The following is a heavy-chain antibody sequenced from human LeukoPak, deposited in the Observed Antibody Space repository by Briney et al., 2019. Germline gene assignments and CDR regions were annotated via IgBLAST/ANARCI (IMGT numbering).Heavy chain of an antibody. J-gene: IGHJ4*02. CDR1: GFTFSTYW. Sequence: GGSLRLSCAASGFTFSTYWMHWVRQAPGKGLVWVSRINRDGSRSYADSLKGRFTISRDNAKNTLYLQMNSLRAEDTAVYYCANTPTSYYWGQGTLVTVSS. V-gene: IGHV3-74*01. CDR3: ANTPTSYY. CDR2: INRDGSR. D-gene: IGHD2/OR15-2a*01.